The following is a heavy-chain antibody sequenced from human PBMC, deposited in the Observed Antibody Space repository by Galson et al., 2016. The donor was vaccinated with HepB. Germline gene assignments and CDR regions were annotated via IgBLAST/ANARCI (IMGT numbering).Heavy chain of an antibody. CDR2: IVPIFGTA. CDR1: GGTFSSYA. CDR3: ARSPRGGYLGGLRYYYYYMDV. Sequence: SVKVSCKASGGTFSSYAISWVRQAPRQGLEWMGGIVPIFGTANYAQRSQGRVTITADESASTAYMELGSLRSEDTAVYYCARSPRGGYLGGLRYYYYYMDVWGKGTTVTVSS. V-gene: IGHV1-69*13. J-gene: IGHJ6*03. D-gene: IGHD2-15*01.